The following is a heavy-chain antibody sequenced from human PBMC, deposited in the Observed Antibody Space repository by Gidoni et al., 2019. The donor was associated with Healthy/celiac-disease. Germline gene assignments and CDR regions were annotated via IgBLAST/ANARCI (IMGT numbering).Heavy chain of an antibody. CDR1: GYTFTGYY. CDR3: ARETYSSYRYYYYYYGMDV. V-gene: IGHV1-2*04. Sequence: QVQLVQSGAEVKKPGASVKVSCKASGYTFTGYYMHWVRQAPGQGLEWMGWINPNSGGTNDAQKFQGWVTMTRDTSISTAYMELSRLRSDDTAVYYCARETYSSYRYYYYYYGMDVWGQGTTVTVSS. J-gene: IGHJ6*02. D-gene: IGHD6-13*01. CDR2: INPNSGGT.